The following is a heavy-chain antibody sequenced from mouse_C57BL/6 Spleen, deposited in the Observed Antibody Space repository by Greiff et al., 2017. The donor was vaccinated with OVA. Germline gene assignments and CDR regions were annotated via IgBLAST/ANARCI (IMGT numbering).Heavy chain of an antibody. D-gene: IGHD4-1*01. J-gene: IGHJ4*01. Sequence: EVQLQQSGGDLVKPGGSLKLSCAASGFTFSSYGMSWVRQTPDKRLEWVATISSGGSYTYYPDSVKGRFTISRDNAKNTLYLQMSSLKSEDTAMYYCARSSNWDGYAMDYWGQGTSVTVSS. CDR2: ISSGGSYT. CDR3: ARSSNWDGYAMDY. V-gene: IGHV5-6*01. CDR1: GFTFSSYG.